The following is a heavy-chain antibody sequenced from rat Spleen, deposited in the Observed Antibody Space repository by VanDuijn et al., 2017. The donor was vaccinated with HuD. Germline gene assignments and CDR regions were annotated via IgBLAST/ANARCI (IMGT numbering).Heavy chain of an antibody. CDR3: ARLPAAMGVMDA. V-gene: IGHV5-29*01. CDR2: ITYDGSST. J-gene: IGHJ4*01. Sequence: EVQLVESGGGLVQPGRSLKLSCVASGFTFNNYWMTWVRQAPKKGLEWFAIITYDGSSTYYRDSVKGRFTISRDNAKNTQSLQMDSLRSEDTATYYCARLPAAMGVMDAWGQGASVTVSS. D-gene: IGHD1-2*01. CDR1: GFTFNNYW.